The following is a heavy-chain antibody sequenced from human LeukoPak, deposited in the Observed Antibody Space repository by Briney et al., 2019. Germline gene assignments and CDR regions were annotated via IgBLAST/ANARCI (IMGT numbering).Heavy chain of an antibody. J-gene: IGHJ4*02. V-gene: IGHV3-23*01. Sequence: GGSLRLSCAASGFTFSSYAMSWVRQAPGKGLEWASAISGSGGSTYYADSVKGRFTISRDNSKNTLYLQMNSLRAEDTAVYYCATLGQRYCSGGSCYTSGSSDYWGQGTLVTVSS. D-gene: IGHD2-15*01. CDR2: ISGSGGST. CDR1: GFTFSSYA. CDR3: ATLGQRYCSGGSCYTSGSSDY.